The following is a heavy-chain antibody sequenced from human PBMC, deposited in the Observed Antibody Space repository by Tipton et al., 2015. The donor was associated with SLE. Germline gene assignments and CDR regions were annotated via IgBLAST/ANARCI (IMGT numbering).Heavy chain of an antibody. J-gene: IGHJ3*01. Sequence: VQLVQSGAEVKKPGESLKISCKGSGYSFTSYWIGWVRQMPGKGLEWMGVIYPGDSDTRYSPSFQGQVTISADKSIGTAYLQWSSLKASDTAMSYCARRILFGVVIGGAFDFWGQGTMVTVSS. D-gene: IGHD3-3*01. CDR3: ARRILFGVVIGGAFDF. CDR2: IYPGDSDT. CDR1: GYSFTSYW. V-gene: IGHV5-51*03.